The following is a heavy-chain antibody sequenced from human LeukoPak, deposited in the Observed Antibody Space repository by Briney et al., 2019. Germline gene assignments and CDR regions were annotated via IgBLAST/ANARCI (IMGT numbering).Heavy chain of an antibody. V-gene: IGHV1-2*02. CDR2: INPNSGGT. J-gene: IGHJ4*02. CDR3: ARFPRIAAAGTPWDF. D-gene: IGHD6-13*01. CDR1: GYTFTGYY. Sequence: GASVKVSCKASGYTFTGYYIHWVRQAPGQGLEWMGWINPNSGGTNYAQTFQGRVTMTRDTSISTAYMELRRLRFDDTAVYYCARFPRIAAAGTPWDFWGQGTLVTVSS.